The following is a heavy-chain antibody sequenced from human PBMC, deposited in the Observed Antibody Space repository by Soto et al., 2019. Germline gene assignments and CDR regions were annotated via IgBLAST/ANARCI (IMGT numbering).Heavy chain of an antibody. J-gene: IGHJ4*02. CDR2: MNPNSGNT. CDR3: ARWSSFRSSGYYLFDY. D-gene: IGHD3-22*01. CDR1: GYTFTSYD. Sequence: QVQLVQSGAEVKKPGASVKVSCKASGYTFTSYDINWVRQATGQGLEWMGWMNPNSGNTGYAQKFQGRVTMTRNTSISTAYMELSSLRSEDTAVYYCARWSSFRSSGYYLFDYWGQGTLVTVSS. V-gene: IGHV1-8*01.